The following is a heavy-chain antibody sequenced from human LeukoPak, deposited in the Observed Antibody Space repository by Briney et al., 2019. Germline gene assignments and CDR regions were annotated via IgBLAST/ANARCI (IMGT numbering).Heavy chain of an antibody. CDR3: ARGADSYGIIDY. J-gene: IGHJ4*02. V-gene: IGHV4-34*01. CDR2: INHSGST. Sequence: SETLSLTCVMYEGSFSGYYWSWIRQSPGKGLEWIGEINHSGSTNYNPSLKSRVTISVDTSKNQFSLKLSSVTAADTAVYYCARGADSYGIIDYWGQGTLVTVSS. CDR1: EGSFSGYY. D-gene: IGHD5-18*01.